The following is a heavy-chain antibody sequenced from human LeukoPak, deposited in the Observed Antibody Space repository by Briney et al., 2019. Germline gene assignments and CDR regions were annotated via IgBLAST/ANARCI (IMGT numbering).Heavy chain of an antibody. CDR1: GFTFTIYA. CDR3: AKDRPNYYGSDGHYYGRNGDY. Sequence: LAGGSLRLSCAASGFTFTIYAMSWVRQAPGKGLEWVSSISSTGEYTYYTGSVKGRFTISRDNSKNTLYLHMNSLRGEDTAVYYCAKDRPNYYGSDGHYYGRNGDYWGQGTLVTVSS. J-gene: IGHJ4*02. CDR2: ISSTGEYT. D-gene: IGHD3-22*01. V-gene: IGHV3-23*01.